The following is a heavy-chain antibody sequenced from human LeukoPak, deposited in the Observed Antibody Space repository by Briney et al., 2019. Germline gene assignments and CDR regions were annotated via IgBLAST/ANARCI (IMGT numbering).Heavy chain of an antibody. CDR2: ISNAGGRT. CDR3: AKDRATTYYDFWSGFSGDY. D-gene: IGHD3-3*01. Sequence: GRSLRLSCAASGFTFSSYGMHWVRQAPGKGLEWVSTISNAGGRTYYADSVKGRFTISRDSSKDTLYLQMNSLRAEDTAVYYCAKDRATTYYDFWSGFSGDYWGQGTLVTASS. V-gene: IGHV3-23*01. J-gene: IGHJ4*02. CDR1: GFTFSSYG.